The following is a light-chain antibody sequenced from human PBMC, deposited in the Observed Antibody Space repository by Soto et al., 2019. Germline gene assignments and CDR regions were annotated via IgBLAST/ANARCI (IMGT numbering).Light chain of an antibody. CDR3: QQNYINPRT. CDR1: ESISFY. J-gene: IGKJ3*01. CDR2: AAS. Sequence: DIQMTQSPSSLSASVGDSVTITCRASESISFYLNWYQQKPGQAPKVLIYAASTLHRGVPSRFSGVGSGTDFTLTISSPQPEDFATYYCQQNYINPRTFGPGTKVDIK. V-gene: IGKV1-39*01.